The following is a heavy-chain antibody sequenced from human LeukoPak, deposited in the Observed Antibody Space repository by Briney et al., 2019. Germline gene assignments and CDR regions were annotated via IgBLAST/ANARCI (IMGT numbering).Heavy chain of an antibody. D-gene: IGHD3-16*02. CDR1: GFTFSSYW. J-gene: IGHJ4*02. CDR2: IKQDGSEK. V-gene: IGHV3-7*01. CDR3: ARDLGGTYYDYVWGSYRYGYFDY. Sequence: GGSLRLSCAASGFTFSSYWMSWVRQAPGKGLEWVANIKQDGSEKYYVDSVKGRFTISRDNAKNSLYLQMNSLRAEDTAVYYCARDLGGTYYDYVWGSYRYGYFDYWGQGTLVTVSS.